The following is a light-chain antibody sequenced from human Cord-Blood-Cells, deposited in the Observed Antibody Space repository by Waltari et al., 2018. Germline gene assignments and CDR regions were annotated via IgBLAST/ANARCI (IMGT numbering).Light chain of an antibody. CDR2: QDS. V-gene: IGLV3-1*01. Sequence: SYELTQPPSVSVSPGQTASITCSGDKLGDKYACWYQQKPGQSPVLVIYQDSKPPSGIPERFSGSNSGNTATLTISGTQAMDEADYCCQAWDSSTAVFGGGTKLTVL. CDR3: QAWDSSTAV. CDR1: KLGDKY. J-gene: IGLJ3*02.